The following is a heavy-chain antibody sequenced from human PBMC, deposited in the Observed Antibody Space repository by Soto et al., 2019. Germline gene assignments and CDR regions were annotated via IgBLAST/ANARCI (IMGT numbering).Heavy chain of an antibody. V-gene: IGHV3-30-3*01. CDR3: ARDSPIYSGYVLLYYFDY. Sequence: GGSLRLSCAASGFTFSSYAMHWVRQAPGKGLEWVAVISYDGSNKYYADSVKGRFTISRDNSKNTLYLQMNSLRAEDTAVYYCARDSPIYSGYVLLYYFDYWGQGTLVTVSS. CDR2: ISYDGSNK. CDR1: GFTFSSYA. D-gene: IGHD5-12*01. J-gene: IGHJ4*02.